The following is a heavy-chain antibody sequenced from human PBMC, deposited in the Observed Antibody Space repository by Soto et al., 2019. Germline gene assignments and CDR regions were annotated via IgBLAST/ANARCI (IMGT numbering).Heavy chain of an antibody. Sequence: VVSLTLACPASRFSFSSYSMSWDSQAPGKGLEWVSAISGSGGSTYYADSVKGRFTISRDNSKNTLYLQMNSLRAEDTAVYYCAKMHRGLTPGYWGQGTPVTVSS. CDR3: AKMHRGLTPGY. J-gene: IGHJ4*02. CDR1: RFSFSSYS. V-gene: IGHV3-23*01. D-gene: IGHD4-17*01. CDR2: ISGSGGST.